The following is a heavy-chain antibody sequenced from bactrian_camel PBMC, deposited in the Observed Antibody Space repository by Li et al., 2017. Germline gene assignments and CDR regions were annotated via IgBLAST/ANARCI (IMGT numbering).Heavy chain of an antibody. V-gene: IGHV3S26*01. D-gene: IGHD5*01. CDR2: IDSAGST. J-gene: IGHJ6*01. CDR1: GITYSSVC. Sequence: HVQLVESGGGSVQAGGSLRLSCAASGITYSSVCMAWFRVAPGKEREGVATIDSAGSTSYADSVKGRFTISRDNAKNILYLQMSNLEPEDSAMYYCAAGHWGGRCFPAAGYWGQGTQVTVS. CDR3: AAGHWGGRCFPAAGY.